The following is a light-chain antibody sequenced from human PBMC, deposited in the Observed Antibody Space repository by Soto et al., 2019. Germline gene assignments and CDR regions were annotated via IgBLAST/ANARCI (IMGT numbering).Light chain of an antibody. CDR3: GARDSRLNVVV. CDR2: DDN. V-gene: IGLV1-51*01. CDR1: GSNVGNNF. J-gene: IGLJ3*02. Sequence: QSVLTQPPSVSAAPGQRVTISCSGSGSNVGNNFVAWYQQLPGTAPQLLIYDDNNRPSGIPDRFSASKSGASATLGITGLQTGDEADYYCGARDSRLNVVVLGGGTKLTVL.